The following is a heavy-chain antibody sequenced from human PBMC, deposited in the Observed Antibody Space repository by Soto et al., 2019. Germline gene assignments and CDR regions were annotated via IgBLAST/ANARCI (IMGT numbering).Heavy chain of an antibody. CDR2: IIPIFGTA. J-gene: IGHJ4*02. CDR3: ARWRQPTPQGHWYYFDY. D-gene: IGHD2-8*02. Sequence: SVKVSCKASGGTFSSYAISWVRQAPGQGLVWMGGIIPIFGTANYAQKFQGRVTITADESTSKAYMELSSLRSEDTAVYYCARWRQPTPQGHWYYFDYWGQGTLVTVSS. CDR1: GGTFSSYA. V-gene: IGHV1-69*13.